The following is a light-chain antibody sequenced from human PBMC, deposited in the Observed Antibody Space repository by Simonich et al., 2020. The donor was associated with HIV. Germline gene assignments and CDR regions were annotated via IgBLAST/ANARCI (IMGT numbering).Light chain of an antibody. V-gene: IGKV3-11*01. Sequence: EIVMKQSPASLSVSPGERATLSCRARQSVSVYLAWYQQRPGPAPRLLIYDASNRATGVPARFSGSGSGTDFTLTISSLEPEDFAVYYCQQFNSWPPWTFGQGTKVEIK. CDR3: QQFNSWPPWT. CDR1: QSVSVY. CDR2: DAS. J-gene: IGKJ1*01.